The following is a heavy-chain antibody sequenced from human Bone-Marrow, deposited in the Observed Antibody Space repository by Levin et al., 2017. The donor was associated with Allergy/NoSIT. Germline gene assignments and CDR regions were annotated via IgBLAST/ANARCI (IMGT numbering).Heavy chain of an antibody. Sequence: GGSLRLSCAASGFTFSDYAMSWVRQAPGKGLEWVSSISGSASGTYYTDSVRDRFTISRDNSRNTLFLQMNSLRAEDTAVYYCAKLLARGFSYDTSDFGGYWGQGTPVTVSA. V-gene: IGHV3-23*01. CDR2: ISGSASGT. CDR3: AKLLARGFSYDTSDFGGY. D-gene: IGHD3-22*01. CDR1: GFTFSDYA. J-gene: IGHJ4*02.